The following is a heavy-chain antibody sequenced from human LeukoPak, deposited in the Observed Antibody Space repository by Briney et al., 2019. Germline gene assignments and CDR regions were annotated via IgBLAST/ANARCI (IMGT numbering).Heavy chain of an antibody. CDR3: ARLANNRGDYYFDY. D-gene: IGHD1-14*01. J-gene: IGHJ4*02. CDR1: GGSISSYY. Sequence: SETLSLTCTVSGGSISSYYWSWIRQPPGKGLEWIGYIYHSGSTYSNPSLKSRVTISVDTSKNQFSLKLSSVTAADTAVYYCARLANNRGDYYFDYWGQGTLVTVSS. CDR2: IYHSGST. V-gene: IGHV4-59*08.